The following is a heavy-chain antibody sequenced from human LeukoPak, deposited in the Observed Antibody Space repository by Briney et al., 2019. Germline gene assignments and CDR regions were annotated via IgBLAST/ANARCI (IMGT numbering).Heavy chain of an antibody. Sequence: SETLSLTCAVYGGSFSGYYWSWIRQPPGKGLEWTGEINHSGSTNYNPSLKSRVTISVDTSKNQFSLKLSSVTAADTAVYYCARAFPYMDVWGKGTTVTVS. V-gene: IGHV4-34*01. CDR2: INHSGST. D-gene: IGHD2-21*01. CDR1: GGSFSGYY. CDR3: ARAFPYMDV. J-gene: IGHJ6*03.